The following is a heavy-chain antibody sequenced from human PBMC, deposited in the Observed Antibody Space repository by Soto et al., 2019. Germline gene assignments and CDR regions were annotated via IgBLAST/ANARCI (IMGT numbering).Heavy chain of an antibody. V-gene: IGHV3-15*01. CDR1: GITFSKAW. CDR2: IKSITDGGTT. CDR3: TTDSADIVVVPATFGMDV. D-gene: IGHD2-2*01. J-gene: IGHJ6*02. Sequence: NPVGSLRLSCAASGITFSKAWMTWVRQAPGKGLEWVGRIKSITDGGTTDYAAPVKGRFTISRDDSKDTLYLQMNNLRTEDTAVYHCTTDSADIVVVPATFGMDVWGQGTTVTVSS.